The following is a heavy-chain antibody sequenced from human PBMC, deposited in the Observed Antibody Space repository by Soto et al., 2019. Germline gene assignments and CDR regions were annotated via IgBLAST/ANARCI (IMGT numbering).Heavy chain of an antibody. D-gene: IGHD1-7*01. CDR1: GFSLSSSGVG. CDR2: FYWDDDK. Sequence: QITLKESGPTLVKPTQTLTLTCSVSGFSLSSSGVGVGWIRQPPGNALESLALFYWDDDKRYNPLLKNRLTITKDTSRNQVVLTMANMDPVDTATYYCAHRPATPLTWIYDYWGQGILVTVSS. CDR3: AHRPATPLTWIYDY. J-gene: IGHJ4*02. V-gene: IGHV2-5*02.